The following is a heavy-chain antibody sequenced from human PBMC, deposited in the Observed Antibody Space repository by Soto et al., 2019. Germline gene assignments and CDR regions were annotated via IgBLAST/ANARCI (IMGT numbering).Heavy chain of an antibody. CDR1: GFMFTRST. D-gene: IGHD3-9*01. V-gene: IGHV3-21*01. CDR3: ARVGTGSSTPLDI. J-gene: IGHJ3*02. CDR2: ITSASDYI. Sequence: LRLSGVASGFMFTRSTMNWVRQAPGKGLEWVSSITSASDYIFYADSVKGRFTISRDNAKNSLYLQMNSLRAEDTAVYYCARVGTGSSTPLDIWGQGTMVTVSS.